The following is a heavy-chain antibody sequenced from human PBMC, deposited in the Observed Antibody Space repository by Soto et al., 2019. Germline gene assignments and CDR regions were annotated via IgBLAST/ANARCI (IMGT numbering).Heavy chain of an antibody. CDR2: ISWNSGSI. CDR3: AKDTYSSSWFLLSAYFDY. V-gene: IGHV3-9*01. CDR1: GFTFDDYA. J-gene: IGHJ4*02. Sequence: EVQLVESGGCLVQPGRSLRLSCAASGFTFDDYAMHWVRQAPGKGLEWVSGISWNSGSIGYADSVKGRFTISRDNAKNSLYQQMNSLRADDTALYYCAKDTYSSSWFLLSAYFDYWGQVTLVTV. D-gene: IGHD6-13*01.